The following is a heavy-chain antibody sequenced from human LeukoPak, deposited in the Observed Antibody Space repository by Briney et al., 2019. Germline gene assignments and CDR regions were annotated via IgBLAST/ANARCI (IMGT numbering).Heavy chain of an antibody. V-gene: IGHV1-2*02. CDR2: INPNSGDT. CDR1: AYIFIGSY. Sequence: GASVKVSCKSSAYIFIGSYIHWVRQAPGQGLEWMGWINPNSGDTNYAQKFQGRVTMTRDTSISTAYVELTSLISDDTAVYCCARAHGDWGQGTLVTVSS. J-gene: IGHJ4*02. D-gene: IGHD4-17*01. CDR3: ARAHGD.